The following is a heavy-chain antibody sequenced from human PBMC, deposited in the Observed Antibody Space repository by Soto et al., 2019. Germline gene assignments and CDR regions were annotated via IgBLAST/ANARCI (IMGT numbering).Heavy chain of an antibody. D-gene: IGHD2-15*01. J-gene: IGHJ4*02. CDR3: ARRIGGSSNFDN. Sequence: SETLSLTCTIPGDPISGTSYRWVWIRQAPGKGLEWLADIYSSGNAYYSPSLQSRLTISIDTSSNHFYLTLKSVTAADTAIYYCARRIGGSSNFDNWGQGILVTVSS. CDR2: IYSSGNA. CDR1: GDPISGTSYR. V-gene: IGHV4-39*02.